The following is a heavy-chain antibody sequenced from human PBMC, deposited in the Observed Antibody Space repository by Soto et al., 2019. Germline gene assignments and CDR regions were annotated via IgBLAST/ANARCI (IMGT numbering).Heavy chain of an antibody. CDR3: ARQDSAATRNLDY. D-gene: IGHD2-15*01. CDR1: GFTFSSYA. J-gene: IGHJ4*02. V-gene: IGHV3-30-3*01. CDR2: ISYDGSNK. Sequence: GGSLRLSCAASGFTFSSYAMHWVRQAPGKGLEWVAVISYDGSNKYYADSVKGRFTISRDNSKNTLYLQMNSLRAEDTAVYYCARQDSAATRNLDYWGQGTLVTVSS.